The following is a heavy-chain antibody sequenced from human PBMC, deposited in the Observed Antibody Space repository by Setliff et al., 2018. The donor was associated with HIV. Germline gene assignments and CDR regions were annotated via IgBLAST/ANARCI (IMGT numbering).Heavy chain of an antibody. CDR1: GYTFTGYY. V-gene: IGHV1-2*06. CDR2: INPNSGGT. Sequence: ASVKVSCKASGYTFTGYYMHWVRQAPGQGLEWMGRINPNSGGTNYAQKFQGRVTMTRDTSISTAYMELSRLRSDDTAVYYCARGGGGEQGWFDPWDQGTLVTVSS. J-gene: IGHJ5*02. CDR3: ARGGGGEQGWFDP. D-gene: IGHD4-17*01.